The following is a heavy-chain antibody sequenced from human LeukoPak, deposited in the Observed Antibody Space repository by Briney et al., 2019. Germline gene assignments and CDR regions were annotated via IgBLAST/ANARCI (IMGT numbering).Heavy chain of an antibody. V-gene: IGHV4-4*07. CDR2: IYTRGST. D-gene: IGHD2-15*01. CDR1: GGPINNYY. J-gene: IGHJ3*02. CDR3: ARGRYCSADICSGGDAFDI. Sequence: PSETLSLTCTVSGGPINNYYWSRIRQPAGKGLEWIGRIYTRGSTNYNPSLKSRVTMSVDTSKNQFSLELSSVTAADTAVYYCARGRYCSADICSGGDAFDIWGQGTMVSVSS.